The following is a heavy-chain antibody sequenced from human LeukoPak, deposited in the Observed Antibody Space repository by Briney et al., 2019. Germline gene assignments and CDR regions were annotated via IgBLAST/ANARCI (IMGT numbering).Heavy chain of an antibody. V-gene: IGHV1-18*01. CDR2: VSAHNGNT. CDR1: GYTFTSYG. Sequence: ASVKVSCKASGYTFTSYGISWVRQAPGQGLEWMGWVSAHNGNTNYAQKLQGRVTMTTDTSTSTAYMELRSLRSDDTAVYYCARDGYCSGGSCYSHWPYYGMDVWGQGTTVTVSS. CDR3: ARDGYCSGGSCYSHWPYYGMDV. D-gene: IGHD2-15*01. J-gene: IGHJ6*02.